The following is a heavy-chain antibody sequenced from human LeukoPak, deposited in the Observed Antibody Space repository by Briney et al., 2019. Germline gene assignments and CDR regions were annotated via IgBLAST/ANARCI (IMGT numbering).Heavy chain of an antibody. CDR1: GFTFSSYG. D-gene: IGHD3-10*01. V-gene: IGHV3-33*01. Sequence: GGSLRLSCAVSGFTFSSYGMHWVRQAPGKGLEWVAVIWYDGSNKYYADSVKGRFTISRDNSKNTLYLQMNSLRAEDTAVYYCARDKRSGSYYNVDWFDPWGQGTLVTVSS. J-gene: IGHJ5*02. CDR2: IWYDGSNK. CDR3: ARDKRSGSYYNVDWFDP.